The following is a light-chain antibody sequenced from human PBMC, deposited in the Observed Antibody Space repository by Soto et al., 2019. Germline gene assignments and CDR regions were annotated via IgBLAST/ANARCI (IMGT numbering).Light chain of an antibody. CDR1: QSVSSSY. J-gene: IGKJ4*01. Sequence: EIVLPQSPGTLSLSPGESATLSCRASQSVSSSYLAWYQQRPGQATRLLIYGASSRATGIPDRFSGSESGTDFTLTISRLEPEDFAVYYCQKYGSSALTFGGGTKVDIK. CDR3: QKYGSSALT. CDR2: GAS. V-gene: IGKV3-20*01.